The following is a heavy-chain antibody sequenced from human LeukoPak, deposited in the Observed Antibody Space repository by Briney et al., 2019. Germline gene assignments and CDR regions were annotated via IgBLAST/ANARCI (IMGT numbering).Heavy chain of an antibody. V-gene: IGHV4-34*01. CDR1: GGSISSYY. CDR3: ARPKAAAGRQKYGMDV. CDR2: INHSGST. Sequence: PSETLSLTCTVSGGSISSYYWSWIRQPPGKGLEWIGEINHSGSTNYNPSLKSRVTISVDTSKNQFSLKLSSVTAADTAVYYCARPKAAAGRQKYGMDVWGQGTTVTVSS. J-gene: IGHJ6*02. D-gene: IGHD6-13*01.